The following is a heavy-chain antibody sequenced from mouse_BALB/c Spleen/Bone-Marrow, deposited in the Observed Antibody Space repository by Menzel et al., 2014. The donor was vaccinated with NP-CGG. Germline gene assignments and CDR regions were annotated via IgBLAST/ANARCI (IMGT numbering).Heavy chain of an antibody. J-gene: IGHJ3*01. V-gene: IGHV1-14*01. D-gene: IGHD2-2*01. Sequence: VQLQQPGPGLVKPGASVKMSCKASGYTFTNYVMHWVKQKPGQGLEWIGYINPYNDGTKYNEKFKGKATLTSDKSSSTAYMDLSSLTSEDSAVYYCARVYYGYDGTSSWFAYWGQGTLVTVSA. CDR2: INPYNDGT. CDR1: GYTFTNYV. CDR3: ARVYYGYDGTSSWFAY.